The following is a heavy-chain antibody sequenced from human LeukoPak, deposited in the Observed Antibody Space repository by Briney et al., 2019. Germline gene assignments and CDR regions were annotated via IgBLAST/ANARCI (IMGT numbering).Heavy chain of an antibody. CDR2: INPNSGGT. D-gene: IGHD6-19*01. CDR1: GYTFTVYY. Sequence: ASVKVSCKTSGYTFTVYYIHWVRQAPGQGLEWMGWINPNSGGTNYARKFQGRVTMARDTSITTAYMDLGRLRSDDTAVYYCARAHESSGLFDYWGQGTLVTVSS. CDR3: ARAHESSGLFDY. V-gene: IGHV1-2*02. J-gene: IGHJ4*02.